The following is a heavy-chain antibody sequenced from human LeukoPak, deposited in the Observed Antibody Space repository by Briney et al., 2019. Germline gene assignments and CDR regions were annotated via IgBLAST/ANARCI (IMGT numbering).Heavy chain of an antibody. CDR1: GGSFSGYY. V-gene: IGHV4-34*01. D-gene: IGHD3-10*01. CDR2: INHSGST. J-gene: IGHJ4*02. Sequence: SETLSLTCAVYGGSFSGYYWSWIRQPPGKGLEWIGEINHSGSTNYNPFPKSRVTISVDTSKNQFSLKLSSVTAADTAVYYCARVRPRITMVRGVLTSAPDYWGQGTLVTVSS. CDR3: ARVRPRITMVRGVLTSAPDY.